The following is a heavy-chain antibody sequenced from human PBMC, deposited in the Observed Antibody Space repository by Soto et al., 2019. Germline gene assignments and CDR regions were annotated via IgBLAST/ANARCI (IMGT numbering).Heavy chain of an antibody. V-gene: IGHV4-31*03. D-gene: IGHD1-26*01. CDR2: IYYSGST. CDR3: ARDGTSGSPRGNWFDP. Sequence: SETLSLTCTVSGGSISSGGYYWSWIRQHPGKGLEWIGYIYYSGSTYYNPSLKSRVTISVDTSKNRFSLKLSSVTAADTAVYYCARDGTSGSPRGNWFDPWGQGTLVTVSS. J-gene: IGHJ5*02. CDR1: GGSISSGGYY.